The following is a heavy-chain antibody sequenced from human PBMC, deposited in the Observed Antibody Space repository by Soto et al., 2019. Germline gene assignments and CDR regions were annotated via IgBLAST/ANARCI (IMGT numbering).Heavy chain of an antibody. D-gene: IGHD2-2*01. CDR1: GFTFRSYA. Sequence: EVQLLESGGGLVQPGESLRVSCIASGFTFRSYAMSWVRQAPGKGLEWVSAIRGSGGSTYYADSVKGRFTISRDNSKNTLYLQMHSLRAEDTATYYCAKDLDMYCSSASCYGDAFDSWGQGTMVTVSS. CDR2: IRGSGGST. J-gene: IGHJ3*02. CDR3: AKDLDMYCSSASCYGDAFDS. V-gene: IGHV3-23*01.